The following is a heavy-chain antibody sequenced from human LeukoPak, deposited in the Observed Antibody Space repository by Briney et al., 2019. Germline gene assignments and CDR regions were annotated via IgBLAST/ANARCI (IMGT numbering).Heavy chain of an antibody. CDR1: GFTFSSYS. CDR3: ARDTAMVRHAFDI. CDR2: ISSSSSYI. D-gene: IGHD5-18*01. Sequence: PGGSLRLSCAASGFTFSSYSMNWVRQAPGKGLEWVSSISSSSSYIYYADSVKGRFTISRDNAKNSLYLQMNSLRAEDTAVYYCARDTAMVRHAFDIWGHGTMVTVSS. V-gene: IGHV3-21*01. J-gene: IGHJ3*02.